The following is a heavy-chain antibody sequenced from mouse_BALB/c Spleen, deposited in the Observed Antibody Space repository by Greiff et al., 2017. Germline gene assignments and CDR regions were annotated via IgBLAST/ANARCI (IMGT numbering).Heavy chain of an antibody. CDR2: IWGDGST. J-gene: IGHJ1*01. CDR3: AREETGTKDWDFDV. Sequence: ESGPGLVAPSQSLSITCPVSGFSFTGYGVNWVRQPPGKGLGWLGMIWGDGSTDYNSALKSRLSISKDNAKSQVFLKRNSLQTDDTARYDCAREETGTKDWDFDVWGAGTTVTVSS. D-gene: IGHD4-1*01. V-gene: IGHV2-6-7*01. CDR1: GFSFTGYG.